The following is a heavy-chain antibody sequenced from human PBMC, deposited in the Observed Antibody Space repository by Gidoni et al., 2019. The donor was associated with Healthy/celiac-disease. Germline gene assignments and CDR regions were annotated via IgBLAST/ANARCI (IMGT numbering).Heavy chain of an antibody. CDR1: GGSFSGYY. CDR3: ARGRGKWIQHGMDV. D-gene: IGHD5-18*01. CDR2: INHSGST. J-gene: IGHJ6*02. V-gene: IGHV4-34*01. Sequence: QVQLQQWGAGLLKPSETLSLTCAVYGGSFSGYYWSWIRQPPGKGLEWIGEINHSGSTNYNPSLKSRVTISVDTSKNQFSLKLSSVTAADTAVYYCARGRGKWIQHGMDVWGQGTTVTVSS.